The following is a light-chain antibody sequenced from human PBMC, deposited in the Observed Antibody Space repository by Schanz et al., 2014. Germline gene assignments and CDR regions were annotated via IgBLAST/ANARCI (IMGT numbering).Light chain of an antibody. V-gene: IGLV4-69*01. CDR3: QTWGTGIRV. J-gene: IGLJ3*02. Sequence: QSVLTQLPSASASLGASVKLTCTLSSGHSSYDIAWHQQQPEKGPRYLMKLNSDGSHKKGDGIPDRFSGSSSGAERYLTISSLQSEDEADYYCQTWGTGIRVFGGGTKLTVL. CDR2: LNSDGSH. CDR1: SGHSSYD.